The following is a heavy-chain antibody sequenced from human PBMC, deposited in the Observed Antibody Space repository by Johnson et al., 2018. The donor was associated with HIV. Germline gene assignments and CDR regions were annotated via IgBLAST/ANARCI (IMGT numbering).Heavy chain of an antibody. CDR2: VNGGGGST. V-gene: IGHV3-NL1*01. Sequence: QVQLVESGGGVVQPGRSLRLSCAASGFTFSSYAMHWVRQAPGKGLEWVSTVNGGGGSTYYADSVKVRFTISRDNSKNTLYLQMNSLRAEDTAVYYCARDRYYYGSGSRDAFDIWGQGTMVTVSS. CDR1: GFTFSSYA. D-gene: IGHD3-10*01. J-gene: IGHJ3*02. CDR3: ARDRYYYGSGSRDAFDI.